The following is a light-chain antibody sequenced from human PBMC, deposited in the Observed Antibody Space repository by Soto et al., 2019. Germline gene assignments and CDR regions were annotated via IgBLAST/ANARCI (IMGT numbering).Light chain of an antibody. CDR3: HQYNNWPFT. Sequence: EIVMTQSPVTLSVSPGERATLSCRASQSVSSTFLAWYQQKPGQAPRLLIYGVSTRATGIPARFSGSGSGTEFTLTISSLQSEDFAVYYCHQYNNWPFTFGQGTKVDI. CDR1: QSVSST. J-gene: IGKJ2*01. CDR2: GVS. V-gene: IGKV3D-15*01.